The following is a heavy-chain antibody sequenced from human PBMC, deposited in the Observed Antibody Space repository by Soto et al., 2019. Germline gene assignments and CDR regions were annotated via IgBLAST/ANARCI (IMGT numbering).Heavy chain of an antibody. CDR1: GDTLNNFT. J-gene: IGHJ4*02. V-gene: IGHV1-69*02. CDR2: FIPILGKT. CDR3: TRNKMALHP. Sequence: QVQLVQSRAEVKEPGSSVKVSCKASGDTLNNFTVTWVRQAPGQGLEWMGTFIPILGKTNHAQKFQGRVTLSADTSTNTADMELSSLTSDDTAVYYCTRNKMALHPRGQGTLVTVSS.